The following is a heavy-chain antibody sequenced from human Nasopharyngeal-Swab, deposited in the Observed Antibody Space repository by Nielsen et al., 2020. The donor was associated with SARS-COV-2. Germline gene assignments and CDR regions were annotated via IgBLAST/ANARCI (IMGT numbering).Heavy chain of an antibody. Sequence: SETLSLTCAVYGASLSGYYWSWIRQPPGKGLEWIGAINHSGSTNYNPSLKSRVTISVDTSKNQFSLKLSSVIAADTAVYYCARDMYYDFWSGYLTHYYYYGMDVWGQGTTVTVSS. CDR3: ARDMYYDFWSGYLTHYYYYGMDV. J-gene: IGHJ6*02. CDR2: INHSGST. D-gene: IGHD3-3*01. V-gene: IGHV4-34*01. CDR1: GASLSGYY.